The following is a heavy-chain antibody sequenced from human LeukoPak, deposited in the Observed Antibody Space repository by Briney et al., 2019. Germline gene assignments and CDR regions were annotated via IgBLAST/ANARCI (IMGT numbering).Heavy chain of an antibody. Sequence: SEPLSLACAVYGGSFSGYYWSWIRQPPGKGLEWIGEINHSGSTNYNPSLKSRVTISVDTSKNQFSLKLSSVTAADTAVYYCARGWGMTTVTTSSFDYWGQGTLVTVSS. D-gene: IGHD4-17*01. J-gene: IGHJ4*02. CDR2: INHSGST. V-gene: IGHV4-34*01. CDR3: ARGWGMTTVTTSSFDY. CDR1: GGSFSGYY.